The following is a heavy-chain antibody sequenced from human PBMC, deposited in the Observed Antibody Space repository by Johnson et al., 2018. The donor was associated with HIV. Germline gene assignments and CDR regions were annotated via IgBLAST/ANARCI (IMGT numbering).Heavy chain of an antibody. CDR2: IYSGGST. Sequence: VQLVESGGGLVQPGGSLRLSCAASGFTVSSNYMSWVRQAPGKGLEWVSVIYSGGSTYYADSVKGRFTISRDNSKNTLYLQMNSLRIEDTAVYYCASYSSSDAFDIWGQGTMVTVSS. D-gene: IGHD6-6*01. CDR1: GFTVSSNY. J-gene: IGHJ3*02. CDR3: ASYSSSDAFDI. V-gene: IGHV3-66*01.